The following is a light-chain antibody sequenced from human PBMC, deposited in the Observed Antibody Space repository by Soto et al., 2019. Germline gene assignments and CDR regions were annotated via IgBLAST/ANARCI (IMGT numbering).Light chain of an antibody. CDR3: QQYNDSPT. Sequence: EIVMTQSPATLSVSPGERDTLSCRASQSVGSNLVWYQQKPGQAPRLLIYGASTRATGIPARFSGSGSGTEFTLTISSLQSEDFAVYYCQQYNDSPTFGQGTKVDIK. CDR1: QSVGSN. V-gene: IGKV3-15*01. J-gene: IGKJ1*01. CDR2: GAS.